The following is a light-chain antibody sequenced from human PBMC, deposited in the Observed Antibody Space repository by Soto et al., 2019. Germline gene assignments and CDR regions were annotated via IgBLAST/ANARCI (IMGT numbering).Light chain of an antibody. Sequence: EIVLTQSPGTLSLSPGERATLSCRASQRVSSSYLAWYQQKPGQAPRLLIYGASSRVTGIPGRFSGGGSGRDFTLTISRPEPEAFAVYFCQRDGSSPWFTFGQGTKVEI. J-gene: IGKJ2*01. CDR3: QRDGSSPWFT. V-gene: IGKV3-20*01. CDR1: QRVSSSY. CDR2: GAS.